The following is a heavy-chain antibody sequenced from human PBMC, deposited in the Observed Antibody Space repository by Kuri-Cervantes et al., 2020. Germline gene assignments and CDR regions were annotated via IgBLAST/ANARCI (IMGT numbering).Heavy chain of an antibody. V-gene: IGHV1-18*01. CDR2: ISAYNGNT. CDR1: GYTFTSYG. D-gene: IGHD3-10*01. J-gene: IGHJ3*02. CDR3: ARGGEVLLWFGETGDAFDI. Sequence: ASVKVSCKASGYTFTSYGISWVRQAPGQGLEWMGWISAYNGNTNYAQKFQGRVTITRDTSASTAYMELSSLRSEDTAVYYCARGGEVLLWFGETGDAFDIWGQGTMVTVSS.